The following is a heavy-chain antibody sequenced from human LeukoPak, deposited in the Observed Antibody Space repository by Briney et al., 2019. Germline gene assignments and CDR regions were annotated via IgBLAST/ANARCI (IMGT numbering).Heavy chain of an antibody. Sequence: VQSLKISWKGSGYSFTSYWIGWVRQMPGKGLEWMGIIYPGDSDARYSPSFQGQVTISADKSISTAYLQWSSLKASDTAMYYCARRGYGDYYDYWGQGTLVTVSS. CDR3: ARRGYGDYYDY. V-gene: IGHV5-51*01. J-gene: IGHJ4*02. D-gene: IGHD4-17*01. CDR1: GYSFTSYW. CDR2: IYPGDSDA.